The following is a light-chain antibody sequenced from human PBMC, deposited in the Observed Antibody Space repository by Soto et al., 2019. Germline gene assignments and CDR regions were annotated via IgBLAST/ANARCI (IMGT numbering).Light chain of an antibody. Sequence: EIVMTQSPATLSVSPGERATLSCRSSQSVSSNVAWYQQIRGQTPRLLIYGASTRATDIPDRFSGSGSGTEFTLTISSLQPEDFATYYCQQHGQWPITFGQGTRLEIK. V-gene: IGKV3D-15*01. CDR3: QQHGQWPIT. CDR2: GAS. CDR1: QSVSSN. J-gene: IGKJ5*01.